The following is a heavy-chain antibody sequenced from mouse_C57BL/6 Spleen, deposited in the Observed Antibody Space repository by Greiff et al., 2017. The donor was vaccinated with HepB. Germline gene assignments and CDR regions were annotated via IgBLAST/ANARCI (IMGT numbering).Heavy chain of an antibody. Sequence: EVKLQESGGGLVQPGGSLKLSCAASGIDFSRYWMSWVRRAPGKGLEWIGEINPDSSTINYAPSLKDKFIISRDNAKNTLYLQMSKVRSEDTALYYCASPYDYGDAWFAYWGQGTLVTVSA. CDR2: INPDSSTI. V-gene: IGHV4-1*01. CDR3: ASPYDYGDAWFAY. CDR1: GIDFSRYW. J-gene: IGHJ3*01. D-gene: IGHD2-4*01.